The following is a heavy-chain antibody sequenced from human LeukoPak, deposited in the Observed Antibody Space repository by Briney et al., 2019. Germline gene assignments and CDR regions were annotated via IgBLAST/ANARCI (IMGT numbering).Heavy chain of an antibody. D-gene: IGHD3-16*01. Sequence: PSETLSLTCTVSGGSISSSSYYWGWIRQPPGKGLEWIGSIYYSGSTYYNPSLKSRVTISVDTSKNQFSLKLSSVTAADTAVYYCARDSGRMALGGTFDYWGQGTLVTVSS. V-gene: IGHV4-39*07. CDR3: ARDSGRMALGGTFDY. CDR1: GGSISSSSYY. CDR2: IYYSGST. J-gene: IGHJ4*02.